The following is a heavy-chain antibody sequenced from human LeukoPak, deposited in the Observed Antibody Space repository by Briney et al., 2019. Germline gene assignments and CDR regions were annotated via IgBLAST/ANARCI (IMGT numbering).Heavy chain of an antibody. D-gene: IGHD3-10*01. V-gene: IGHV4-30-4*01. CDR1: GGSISSGDYY. J-gene: IGHJ6*03. CDR2: IYTSGST. Sequence: PSQTLSLTCTVSGGSISSGDYYWSWIRQPPGKGLEWIGYIYTSGSTNYNPSLKSRVTMSVDMSKNQFSLKLSSVTAADTAVYYCARDGGSLWFGELPPGDYYYYMDVWGKGTTVTVSS. CDR3: ARDGGSLWFGELPPGDYYYYMDV.